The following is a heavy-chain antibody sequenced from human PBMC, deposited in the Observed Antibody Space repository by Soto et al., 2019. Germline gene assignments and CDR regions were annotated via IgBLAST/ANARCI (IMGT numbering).Heavy chain of an antibody. CDR2: IIPIFGTA. J-gene: IGHJ6*02. CDR1: GGTFSSYA. CDR3: AREGGHYDILTGYYKAHGMDV. Sequence: QVQLVQSGAEVKKPGSSVKVSCKASGGTFSSYAISWVRQAPGQGLEWMGGIIPIFGTANYAQKFQGRVTITADKSTSTAYMELSSLRSEDTAVYYCAREGGHYDILTGYYKAHGMDVWGQGTTVTVSS. D-gene: IGHD3-9*01. V-gene: IGHV1-69*06.